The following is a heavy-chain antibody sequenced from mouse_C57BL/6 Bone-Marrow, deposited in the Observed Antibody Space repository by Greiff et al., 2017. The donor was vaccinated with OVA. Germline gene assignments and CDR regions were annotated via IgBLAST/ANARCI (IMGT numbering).Heavy chain of an antibody. V-gene: IGHV1-81*01. J-gene: IGHJ2*01. Sequence: VQLQQSGAELARPGPSVKLSCKASGYTFTSYGISWVKQRTGQGLEWIGEIYPRSGNTYYNEKFKGKATLTADKSSSTAYMELRSRTSEDSAVYFYELRQLRQFDYWGRGTALTVSS. CDR2: IYPRSGNT. CDR3: ELRQLRQFDY. CDR1: GYTFTSYG. D-gene: IGHD3-2*02.